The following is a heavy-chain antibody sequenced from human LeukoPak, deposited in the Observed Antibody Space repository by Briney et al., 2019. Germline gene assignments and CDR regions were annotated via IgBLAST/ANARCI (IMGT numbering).Heavy chain of an antibody. D-gene: IGHD2-2*01. CDR2: ISSSSSYI. Sequence: GTSLRLSCAASGFTFSSYSMNWVRQAPGKGLEWVSSISSSSSYIYYADSVKGRFTISRDNAKNSLYLQMNSLRAEDTAVYYCARASPSSTSCYAVWGQGTLVTVSS. J-gene: IGHJ4*02. CDR1: GFTFSSYS. CDR3: ARASPSSTSCYAV. V-gene: IGHV3-21*01.